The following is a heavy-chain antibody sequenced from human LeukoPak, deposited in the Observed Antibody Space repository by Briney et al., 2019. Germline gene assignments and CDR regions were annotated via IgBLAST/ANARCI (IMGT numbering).Heavy chain of an antibody. J-gene: IGHJ3*02. CDR3: ARSSGDSSGYYRQDDHDAFDI. V-gene: IGHV1-2*02. Sequence: ASVKVSCKVSGYTLSEISMHWVRQAPGQGLEWMGWINPNSGGTNYAQKFQGRVTMTRDTSISTAYMELSRLRSDDTAVYYCARSSGDSSGYYRQDDHDAFDIWGQGTMVTVSS. CDR2: INPNSGGT. D-gene: IGHD3-22*01. CDR1: GYTLSEIS.